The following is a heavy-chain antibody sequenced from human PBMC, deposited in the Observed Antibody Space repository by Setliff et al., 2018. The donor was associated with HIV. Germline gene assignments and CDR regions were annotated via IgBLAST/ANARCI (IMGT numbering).Heavy chain of an antibody. CDR3: GRDVHDAAADN. CDR1: GFTFSSYN. CDR2: ISSKSEYI. J-gene: IGHJ4*02. D-gene: IGHD6-13*01. Sequence: GGSLRLSCAASGFTFSSYNMNWVRQAPGKGLEWVSSISSKSEYIYYADSVKGRFTISRDNAKNTLFLQMNSLGVEDTALYYCGRDVHDAAADNWGRGTLVTVSS. V-gene: IGHV3-21*01.